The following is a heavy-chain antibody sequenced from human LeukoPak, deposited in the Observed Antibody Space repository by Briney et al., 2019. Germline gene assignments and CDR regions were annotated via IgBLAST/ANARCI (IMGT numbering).Heavy chain of an antibody. CDR1: GGTFSSYA. CDR3: AVIVGATPTVNWFDP. Sequence: SVKVSCKASGGTFSSYAISWVRQAPGQGLEWMGGIIPIFGTANYAQKFQGRVTITADESTSTAYMELSSLRSDDTAVYYCAVIVGATPTVNWFDPWGQGTLVTVSS. V-gene: IGHV1-69*01. J-gene: IGHJ5*02. D-gene: IGHD1-26*01. CDR2: IIPIFGTA.